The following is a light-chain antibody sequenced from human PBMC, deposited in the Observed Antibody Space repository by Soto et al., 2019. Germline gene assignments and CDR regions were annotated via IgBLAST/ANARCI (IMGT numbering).Light chain of an antibody. CDR1: SGDIGSYNR. CDR3: CSYTLRSTLV. CDR2: EVS. V-gene: IGLV2-14*01. Sequence: QSALTQPASVSGSPGQSITISFTGTSGDIGSYNRVSWYQQHPGKAPKLVIYEVSNRPSGVSIRFSGSKSGNTASLTISGLQAEDEADYYCCSYTLRSTLVFGGGTKVTVL. J-gene: IGLJ3*02.